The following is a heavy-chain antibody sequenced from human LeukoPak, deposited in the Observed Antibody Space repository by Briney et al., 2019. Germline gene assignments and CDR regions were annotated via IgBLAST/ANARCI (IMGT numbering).Heavy chain of an antibody. V-gene: IGHV4-59*01. D-gene: IGHD3-10*01. J-gene: IGHJ4*02. CDR2: IYYSGST. CDR3: ARGPKLLWFRPFDY. CDR1: GGSISSYY. Sequence: SETLSLTCTVSGGSISSYYWSWIRQPPGKGLEWIGYIYYSGSTNYNPSLKSRVTMSIDTSKNQFSLKLSSVTAADTAVYYCARGPKLLWFRPFDYWGQGTLVTVSS.